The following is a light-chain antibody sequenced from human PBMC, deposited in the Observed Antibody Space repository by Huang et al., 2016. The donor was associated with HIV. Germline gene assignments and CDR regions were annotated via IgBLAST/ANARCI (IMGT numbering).Light chain of an antibody. V-gene: IGKV3-15*01. CDR1: RSVSTN. CDR2: GAS. J-gene: IGKJ4*01. CDR3: QQYDNWPLT. Sequence: ERVMTQSPATVSRSPGERATLSCRASRSVSTNLAWYQQRPCQAPRRLIFGASTRAPGIPARFSGGGSGAEFTLTISSLQSEDFAVYYCQQYDNWPLTFGGGTKVQIK.